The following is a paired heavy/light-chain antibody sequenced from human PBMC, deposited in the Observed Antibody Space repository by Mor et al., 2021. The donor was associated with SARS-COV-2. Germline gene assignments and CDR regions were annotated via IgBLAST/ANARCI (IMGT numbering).Heavy chain of an antibody. D-gene: IGHD3-3*01. CDR3: ARVYVTIFGVVSTNWFDP. J-gene: IGHJ5*02. V-gene: IGHV4-31*03. CDR2: IYYSGST. CDR1: GGSISSGGYY. Sequence: QVQLQESGPGLVKPSQTLSLTCTVSGGSISSGGYYWSWIRQHPGKGLEWIGYIYYSGSTYYNPSLKSRVTISVDTSKNQFSLKLSSVTAADTAVYYCARVYVTIFGVVSTNWFDPWGQGTLVTVSS.
Light chain of an antibody. CDR1: QSVSSSY. J-gene: IGKJ3*01. V-gene: IGKV3-20*01. CDR2: GAS. CDR3: QQYGSSPPIT. Sequence: EIVLTQSPGTLSLSPGERATLSCRASQSVSSSYLAWYQQKPGQAPRLLIYGASSRATGIPDRFSGSGSGTDFTLTISRLEPEDFAVYYCQQYGSSPPITFGPGTKVDIK.